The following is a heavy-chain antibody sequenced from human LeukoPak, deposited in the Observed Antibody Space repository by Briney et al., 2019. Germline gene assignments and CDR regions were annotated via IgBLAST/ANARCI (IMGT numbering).Heavy chain of an antibody. CDR1: GFTFSSYS. J-gene: IGHJ3*02. D-gene: IGHD3-22*01. CDR2: ISSSSSYI. CDR3: ARVLNYYDSSGYYPGAFDI. Sequence: PGGSLRLSCAASGFTFSSYSMNWVRQAPGKGLEWVSSISSSSSYIYYADSVKGRFTISRDNAKNSLYLQMNSLRAEDTAVYYCARVLNYYDSSGYYPGAFDIWGQGTMVTVSS. V-gene: IGHV3-21*01.